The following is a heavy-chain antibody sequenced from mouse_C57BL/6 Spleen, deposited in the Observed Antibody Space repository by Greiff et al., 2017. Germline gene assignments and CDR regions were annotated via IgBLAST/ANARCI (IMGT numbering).Heavy chain of an antibody. CDR1: GYTFTDYE. D-gene: IGHD2-5*01. Sequence: VKLQQSGAELVRPGASVTLSCKASGYTFTDYEMHWVKQTPVHGLEWIGAIDPETGGTAYNQKFKGKAILTADKSSGTAYMELRSLTSEDSAVYYGTSKGGYSNYNYFDYWGQGTTLSVSS. J-gene: IGHJ2*01. V-gene: IGHV1-15*01. CDR3: TSKGGYSNYNYFDY. CDR2: IDPETGGT.